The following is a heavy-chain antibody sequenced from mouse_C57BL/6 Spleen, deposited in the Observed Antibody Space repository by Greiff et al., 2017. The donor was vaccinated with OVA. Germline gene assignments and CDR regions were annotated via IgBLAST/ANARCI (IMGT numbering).Heavy chain of an antibody. V-gene: IGHV5-17*01. J-gene: IGHJ4*01. CDR2: ISSGSSTI. D-gene: IGHD3-3*01. CDR1: GFTFSDYG. Sequence: EVMLVESGGGLVKPGGSLKLSCAASGFTFSDYGMHWVRQAPEKGLEWVAYISSGSSTIYYADTVKGRFTISRDNAKNTLFLQMTSLRSEDTAMYYCARDGTNYAMDYWGQGTSVTVSS. CDR3: ARDGTNYAMDY.